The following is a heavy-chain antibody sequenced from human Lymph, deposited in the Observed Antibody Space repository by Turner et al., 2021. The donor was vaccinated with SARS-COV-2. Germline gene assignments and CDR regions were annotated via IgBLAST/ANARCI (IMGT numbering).Heavy chain of an antibody. D-gene: IGHD3-10*01. CDR3: ARYASGGYFYYGMDV. J-gene: IGHJ6*02. V-gene: IGHV3-30*04. CDR1: GFTFSTYA. CDR2: ISYDGSNK. Sequence: QVQLVESGGGMVQPGRSLRLSCAASGFTFSTYAIYWVRQAPGKGVEWVAVISYDGSNKYYADSVKGRFTISRDNSKNTLYLQMNSLRAEDTAVYYCARYASGGYFYYGMDVWGQGTTVTVSS.